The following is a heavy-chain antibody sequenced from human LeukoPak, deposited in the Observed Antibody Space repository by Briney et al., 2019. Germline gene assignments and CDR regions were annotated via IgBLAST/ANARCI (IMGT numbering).Heavy chain of an antibody. CDR2: IKHDGSET. V-gene: IGHV3-7*02. Sequence: GGSLRLSCATSGFTFSSIWMSWGRQAPGKGLEWVANIKHDGSETNYVDSVKGRFTISRDNAKNSLHPQMNSLRVEDTAVYYCAKNGGPHGMDVWGQGTTVTVSS. CDR1: GFTFSSIW. CDR3: AKNGGPHGMDV. D-gene: IGHD3-16*01. J-gene: IGHJ6*02.